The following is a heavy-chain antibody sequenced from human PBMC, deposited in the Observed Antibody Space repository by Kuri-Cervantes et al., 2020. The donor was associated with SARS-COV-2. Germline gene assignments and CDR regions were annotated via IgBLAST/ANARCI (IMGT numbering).Heavy chain of an antibody. CDR2: IVVGSGNT. J-gene: IGHJ4*02. Sequence: SAKVSCKASGYTFTSSAVQRVRQARGQRLEWIGWIVVGSGNTNYSQKFQERVTITRGMSTSTAYMEQSGLRSEDPAVYYCAADHSGLLGGYWGQGTLVTVSS. CDR3: AADHSGLLGGY. D-gene: IGHD6-25*01. V-gene: IGHV1-58*01. CDR1: GYTFTSSA.